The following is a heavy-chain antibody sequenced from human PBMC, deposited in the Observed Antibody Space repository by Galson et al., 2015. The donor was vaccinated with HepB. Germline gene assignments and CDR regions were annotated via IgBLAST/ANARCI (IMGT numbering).Heavy chain of an antibody. CDR2: ISSSSSYT. V-gene: IGHV3-11*06. J-gene: IGHJ1*01. D-gene: IGHD1-26*01. CDR3: ARVGSYYGSEYFQH. CDR1: GFTFSDYY. Sequence: SLRLSCAASGFTFSDYYMSWIRQAPGKGLEWVSYISSSSSYTNYADSVKGRFTISRDNAKNSLYLQMNSLRAEDTAVYYCARVGSYYGSEYFQHWGQGTLVTVSS.